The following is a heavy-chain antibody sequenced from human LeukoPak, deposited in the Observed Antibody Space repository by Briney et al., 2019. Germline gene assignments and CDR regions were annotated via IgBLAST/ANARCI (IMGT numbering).Heavy chain of an antibody. CDR3: ATDQRGAGLGFVYGSGSFNGLDV. J-gene: IGHJ6*02. Sequence: AASVKVSRKASGYTLTSYYMHWVRQAPGQGLEWMGIINPSGGSTSYAQKFQGRVTMTEDTSRDTGHMELSSLRSEDTAVYYCATDQRGAGLGFVYGSGSFNGLDVWGQGTTVTVSS. V-gene: IGHV1-46*01. CDR1: GYTLTSYY. CDR2: INPSGGST. D-gene: IGHD3-10*01.